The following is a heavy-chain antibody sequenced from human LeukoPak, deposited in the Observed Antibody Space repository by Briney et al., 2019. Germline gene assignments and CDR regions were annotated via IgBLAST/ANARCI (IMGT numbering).Heavy chain of an antibody. Sequence: SETLSLTCTVSGYSISSGYYWSWIRQPPGKGLEWIGYIYYSGSTNYNPSLKSRVTISVDTSKNQFSLKLSSVTAADTAVYYCASSGYSGSYLNFQHWGQGTLVTVSS. CDR3: ASSGYSGSYLNFQH. CDR2: IYYSGST. V-gene: IGHV4-61*01. D-gene: IGHD1-26*01. J-gene: IGHJ1*01. CDR1: GYSISSGYY.